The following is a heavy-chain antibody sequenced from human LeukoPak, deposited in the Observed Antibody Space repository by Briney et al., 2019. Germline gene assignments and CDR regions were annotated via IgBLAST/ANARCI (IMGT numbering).Heavy chain of an antibody. D-gene: IGHD3-22*01. CDR2: IDWDDDK. CDR3: ARIRHYYDSSGYEFDY. CDR1: GFSLSTSGMC. J-gene: IGHJ4*02. V-gene: IGHV2-70*01. Sequence: SGPTLVNPTQTLTLTCTFSGFSLSTSGMCVSWIRQPPGKALEWLALIDWDDDKYYSTSLKTRLTISKDTSKNQVVLTMTNMDSVDTATYYCARIRHYYDSSGYEFDYWGQGTLVTVSS.